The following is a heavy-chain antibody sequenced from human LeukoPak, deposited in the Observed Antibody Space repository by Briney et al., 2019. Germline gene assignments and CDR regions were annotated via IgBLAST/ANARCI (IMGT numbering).Heavy chain of an antibody. CDR3: ARGPPYYGSGISAQGGFDP. CDR1: GYTFTSYD. J-gene: IGHJ5*02. D-gene: IGHD3-10*01. V-gene: IGHV1-8*03. Sequence: ASVKVSGKASGYTFTSYDINWVRQATGQGLEWMGWMNPNSGNTGYAQKFQGRVTITRNTSISTAYMELSSLRSEDTAVYYCARGPPYYGSGISAQGGFDPWGQGTLVTVSS. CDR2: MNPNSGNT.